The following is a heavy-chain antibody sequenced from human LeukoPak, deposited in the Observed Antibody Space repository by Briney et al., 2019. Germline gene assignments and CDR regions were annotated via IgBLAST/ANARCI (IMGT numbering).Heavy chain of an antibody. D-gene: IGHD6-19*01. J-gene: IGHJ6*02. Sequence: ASVNVSCKASGYTFTSYGISWVRQAPGQGIEWMGWISAYNGNTNYAQKLQGRVTMTTDTSTSTAYMELRSLRSDDTAVYYCARVGSGWYGYYYYGMDVWGQGTTVTVSS. CDR1: GYTFTSYG. CDR2: ISAYNGNT. V-gene: IGHV1-18*01. CDR3: ARVGSGWYGYYYYGMDV.